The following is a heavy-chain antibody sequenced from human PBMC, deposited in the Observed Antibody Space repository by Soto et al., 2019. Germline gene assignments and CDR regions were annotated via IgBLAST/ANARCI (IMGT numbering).Heavy chain of an antibody. CDR3: ARGVAAAGKYYYYYYGLDV. D-gene: IGHD6-13*01. Sequence: QVQLVQSGAEVKKPGSSVKVSCKASGGTFSSYAISWLRRAPGQGLEWMGGIIPIFGTANYAQKFQGRVTITADESTSTAYMELSSLRSEDTAVYYCARGVAAAGKYYYYYYGLDVWGQGTTVTVSS. V-gene: IGHV1-69*01. J-gene: IGHJ6*02. CDR1: GGTFSSYA. CDR2: IIPIFGTA.